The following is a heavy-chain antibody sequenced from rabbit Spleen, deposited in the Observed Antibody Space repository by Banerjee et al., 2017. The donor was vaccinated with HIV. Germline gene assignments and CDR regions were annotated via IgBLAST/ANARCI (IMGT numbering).Heavy chain of an antibody. CDR2: IDPIFGNT. CDR3: VRDQAGDADYGPYYLNL. CDR1: GFTLSSYY. D-gene: IGHD2-1*01. V-gene: IGHV1S7*01. J-gene: IGHJ4*01. Sequence: HLKESGGGLVQPGGSLKLSCTASGFTLSSYYMNWVRQAPGKGLEWIGYIDPIFGNTYYANWVNGRFTISSHNAQNTLYLQLSSLTAADTATYFCVRDQAGDADYGPYYLNLWGPGTLVTVS.